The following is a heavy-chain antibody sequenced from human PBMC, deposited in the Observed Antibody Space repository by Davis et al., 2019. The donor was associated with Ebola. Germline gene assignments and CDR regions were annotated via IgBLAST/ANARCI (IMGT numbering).Heavy chain of an antibody. CDR1: GFVFRNYV. Sequence: GESLKISCAASGFVFRNYVMSWVRQAPGKGLEWVSTLGTSADTYYADSVKGRFTISRDNSKNTLYLQMNSLRADDTAVYYCVRDVTIWGQGTMVTVSS. CDR3: VRDVTI. D-gene: IGHD2/OR15-2a*01. J-gene: IGHJ3*02. V-gene: IGHV3-23*01. CDR2: LGTSADT.